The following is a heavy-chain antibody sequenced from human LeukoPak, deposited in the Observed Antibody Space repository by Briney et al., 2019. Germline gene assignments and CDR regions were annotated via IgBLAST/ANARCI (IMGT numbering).Heavy chain of an antibody. D-gene: IGHD3-22*01. Sequence: SETLSLTCTVSGGSISSSSDYWGWIRQPPGKGLEWIGNIYYSGTTYYNPSLKSRVTISVDTSKNQVSLKLSSVTAADTAVYYCARDLGYYDSGDSTRAPLLDYWGQGTLVTVSS. CDR2: IYYSGTT. J-gene: IGHJ4*02. V-gene: IGHV4-39*07. CDR3: ARDLGYYDSGDSTRAPLLDY. CDR1: GGSISSSSDY.